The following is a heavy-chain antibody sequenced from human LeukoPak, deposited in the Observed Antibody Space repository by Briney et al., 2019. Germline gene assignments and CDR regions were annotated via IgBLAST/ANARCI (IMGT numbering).Heavy chain of an antibody. CDR3: AGDSYSGYDYRMNYFDY. D-gene: IGHD5-12*01. J-gene: IGHJ4*02. CDR2: IIPILGIA. CDR1: GGTFSSYA. Sequence: ASVKVSCKASGGTFSSYAISWVRQAPGQGLEWMGRIIPILGIANYAQKFQGRVTITADKSTSTAYMELSSLRSEDTAVYYCAGDSYSGYDYRMNYFDYWGQGTLVTVSS. V-gene: IGHV1-69*04.